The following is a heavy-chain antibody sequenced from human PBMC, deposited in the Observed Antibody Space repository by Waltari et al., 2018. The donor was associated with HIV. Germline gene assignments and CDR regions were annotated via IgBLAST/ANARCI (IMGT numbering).Heavy chain of an antibody. Sequence: QVQLQQWGAGLLKPSATLSPTCAVYGGSFSGYYWSSIRQPPGKGLEGIGEINHSGSTNYKPSLKSRVTISVDTSKNQFSLKLSSVTAADTAVYYCARGRSPYSSGWYASEYWGQGTLVTVSS. CDR3: ARGRSPYSSGWYASEY. CDR2: INHSGST. V-gene: IGHV4-34*01. J-gene: IGHJ4*02. D-gene: IGHD6-19*01. CDR1: GGSFSGYY.